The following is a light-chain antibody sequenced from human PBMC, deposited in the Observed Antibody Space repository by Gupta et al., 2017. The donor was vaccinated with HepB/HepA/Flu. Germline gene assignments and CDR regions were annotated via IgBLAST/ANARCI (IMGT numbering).Light chain of an antibody. CDR2: WAS. CDR3: QQYYTAPFT. CDR1: QSVLASSNSKNY. V-gene: IGKV4-1*01. J-gene: IGKJ3*01. Sequence: DIVMTQSPDSLAVSLGERATFNCKSSQSVLASSNSKNYLAWYQQKPRQPPKLLVYWASTREFGVPDRFSGSGSGTDFALTINSLQAEDVAIYYCQQYYTAPFTFGPGTKVDI.